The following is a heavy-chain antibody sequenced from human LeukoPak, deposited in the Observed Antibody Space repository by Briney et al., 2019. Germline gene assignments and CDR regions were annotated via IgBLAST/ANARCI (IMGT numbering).Heavy chain of an antibody. V-gene: IGHV3-21*01. D-gene: IGHD3-10*01. Sequence: GGSLRLSCVASGFTFSSYNMNWVRQAPGKGLEWVSSISSSSRYIYYTDSMKGRFTISRDNAKNSLYLQMNSLRAEDTAVYYCARDSGSLGEYYFDYWGQGTLVTVSS. CDR1: GFTFSSYN. J-gene: IGHJ4*02. CDR2: ISSSSRYI. CDR3: ARDSGSLGEYYFDY.